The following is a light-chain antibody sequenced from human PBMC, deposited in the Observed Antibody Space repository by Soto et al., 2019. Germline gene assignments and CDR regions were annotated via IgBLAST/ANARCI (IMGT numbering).Light chain of an antibody. J-gene: IGKJ5*01. CDR2: GAS. CDR1: QSVSRN. Sequence: LVMTQSPATLSVSPEERGTLSCTTSQSVSRNLAWYQQKPGQAPRLLIYGASSRATGIPDRFSGSGSGTDLTLTISRLEPEDFAVYYCQQYGSSPPITFGQGTRLEIK. V-gene: IGKV3-20*01. CDR3: QQYGSSPPIT.